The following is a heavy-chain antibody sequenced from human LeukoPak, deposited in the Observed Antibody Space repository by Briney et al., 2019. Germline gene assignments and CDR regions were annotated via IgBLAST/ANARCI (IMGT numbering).Heavy chain of an antibody. Sequence: SETLSLTCTVSGGSISSSSYYWGWIRQPPGKGREGIGSIYYSGSTYYNPSLKSRVTISVDTSKNQFSLELSSVTAADTAVYYCASVLGSSSWSYYYGMDVWGQGTTVTVSS. V-gene: IGHV4-39*07. CDR2: IYYSGST. D-gene: IGHD6-13*01. CDR3: ASVLGSSSWSYYYGMDV. CDR1: GGSISSSSYY. J-gene: IGHJ6*02.